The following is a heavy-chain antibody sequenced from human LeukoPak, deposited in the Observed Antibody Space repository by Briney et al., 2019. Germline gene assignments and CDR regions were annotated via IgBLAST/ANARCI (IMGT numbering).Heavy chain of an antibody. D-gene: IGHD3-22*01. V-gene: IGHV4-59*01. CDR2: IYYSGST. Sequence: PSETLSLTCTVSGGSISSYYWSWIRQPPGKGLEWIGYIYYSGSTNYNPSLKSRATISVDTSKNQFSLKLSSVTAADTAVYYCARELETYYYDSRTIPFDYWGQGTLVTASS. CDR3: ARELETYYYDSRTIPFDY. J-gene: IGHJ4*02. CDR1: GGSISSYY.